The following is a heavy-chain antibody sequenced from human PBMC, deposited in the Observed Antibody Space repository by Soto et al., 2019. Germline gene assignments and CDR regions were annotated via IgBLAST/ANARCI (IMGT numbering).Heavy chain of an antibody. J-gene: IGHJ4*02. Sequence: TLSLTCTVSGDSISSSDYYWGWIRQPPGKGLEWIGSIYYSGSTNYNPSLKSRVTISVDTSKNQFSLKLSSVTATDTAVCYCARHWSSNWEGHWGQGTLVTVSS. CDR2: IYYSGST. CDR1: GDSISSSDYY. D-gene: IGHD6-13*01. V-gene: IGHV4-39*01. CDR3: ARHWSSNWEGH.